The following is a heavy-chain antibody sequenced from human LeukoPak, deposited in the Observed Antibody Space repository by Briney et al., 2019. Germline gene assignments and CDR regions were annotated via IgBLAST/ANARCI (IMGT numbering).Heavy chain of an antibody. Sequence: ASVKASCKASGYTFTSYDINWVRQATGQGLEWMGWMNPNSGNTGYAQKFQGRVSMTSNTSISTAYMELSSLRSEDTAVYYCARGLRREQQLLRAFDDWGQGTLVTVSS. D-gene: IGHD6-13*01. CDR2: MNPNSGNT. CDR3: ARGLRREQQLLRAFDD. CDR1: GYTFTSYD. V-gene: IGHV1-8*01. J-gene: IGHJ4*02.